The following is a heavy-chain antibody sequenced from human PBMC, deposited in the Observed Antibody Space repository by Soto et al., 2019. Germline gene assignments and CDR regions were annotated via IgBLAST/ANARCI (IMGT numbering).Heavy chain of an antibody. J-gene: IGHJ4*02. D-gene: IGHD5-12*01. Sequence: GGSLRLSCAASGFTFSSYWMSWVRQAPGKGLEWVANIKQDGSEKYYVDSVKGRFTISRDNAKNSLYLQMNSLRAEDTAVYYCAREVGGYDPRDLADDYWGQGTLVTVSS. CDR3: AREVGGYDPRDLADDY. CDR1: GFTFSSYW. CDR2: IKQDGSEK. V-gene: IGHV3-7*01.